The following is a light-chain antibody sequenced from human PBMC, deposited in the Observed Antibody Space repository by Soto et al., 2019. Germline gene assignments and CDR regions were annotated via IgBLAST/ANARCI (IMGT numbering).Light chain of an antibody. CDR1: QSISSY. CDR3: QQYNPYSRT. Sequence: DIQMTQSPSSLSASVGDRVTITCRASQSISSYLNWYQQKPGKAPKLLIYAASSLQSGVPSRFSGSGSGTDFTLTISSLQRDDIAIYYCQQYNPYSRTFGQGTKVDI. V-gene: IGKV1-39*01. CDR2: AAS. J-gene: IGKJ1*01.